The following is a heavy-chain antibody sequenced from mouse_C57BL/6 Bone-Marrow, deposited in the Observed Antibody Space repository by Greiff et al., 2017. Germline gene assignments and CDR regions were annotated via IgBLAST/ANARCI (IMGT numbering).Heavy chain of an antibody. J-gene: IGHJ3*01. CDR2: IYPSDSET. D-gene: IGHD2-1*01. CDR3: ARRVYYGNYRAWFAY. V-gene: IGHV1-61*01. Sequence: QVQLQQPGAELVRPGSSVKLSCKASGYTFTSYWMDWVKQRPGQGLEWIGNIYPSDSETHYNQKFKDKATLTVDKSSSTAYMQLSSLTSEDSAVYYCARRVYYGNYRAWFAYWGQGTLVTVSA. CDR1: GYTFTSYW.